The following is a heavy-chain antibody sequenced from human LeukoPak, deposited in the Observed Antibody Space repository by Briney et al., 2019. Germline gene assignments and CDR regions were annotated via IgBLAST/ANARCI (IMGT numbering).Heavy chain of an antibody. J-gene: IGHJ4*02. Sequence: GATVKVSCKASGYTFGGYHLLWMRQAPGQGLEWLGWINPDTGATRYGQKFQGRVTMTRDTSISTVYMELSRLRSDDTAVYYCARWYNSCWYDYWGQGTLVSVSP. CDR2: INPDTGAT. CDR1: GYTFGGYH. CDR3: ARWYNSCWYDY. D-gene: IGHD6-13*01. V-gene: IGHV1-2*02.